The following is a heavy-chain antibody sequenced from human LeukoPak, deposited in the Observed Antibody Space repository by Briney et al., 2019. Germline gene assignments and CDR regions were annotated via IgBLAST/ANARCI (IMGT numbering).Heavy chain of an antibody. V-gene: IGHV4-39*01. CDR1: GFTFSSYA. CDR3: ARGYGDYGGY. D-gene: IGHD4-17*01. CDR2: IYYSGST. Sequence: GSLRLSCAASGFTFSSYAMSWVRQPPGKGLEWIGSIYYSGSTYYNPSLKSRVTISVDTSKNQFSLKLSSVTAADTAVYYCARGYGDYGGYWGQGTLVTVSS. J-gene: IGHJ4*02.